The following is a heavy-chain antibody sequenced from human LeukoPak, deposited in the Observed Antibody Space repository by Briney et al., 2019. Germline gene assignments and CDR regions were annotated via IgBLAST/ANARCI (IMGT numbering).Heavy chain of an antibody. CDR1: GGTFSSYT. CDR3: AFLWFGELLISSDYAFDI. V-gene: IGHV1-69*02. CDR2: IIPILGIA. J-gene: IGHJ3*02. Sequence: GASVKVSCKASGGTFSSYTISWVRQAPGQGLEWMGRIIPILGIANYAQKFQGRVTITADKSTSTAYMELSSLRSEDTAVYYCAFLWFGELLISSDYAFDIWGQGTMVTVSS. D-gene: IGHD3-10*01.